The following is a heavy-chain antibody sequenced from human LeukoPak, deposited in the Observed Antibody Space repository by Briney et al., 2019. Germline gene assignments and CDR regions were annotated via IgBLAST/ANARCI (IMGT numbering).Heavy chain of an antibody. D-gene: IGHD6-19*01. V-gene: IGHV3-7*01. CDR3: AREGGSSGWYDAFHI. Sequence: QPGGSLRLSCAASGFTFSSYWITWVRQAPGKGLEWVASINQDGSEKYYVDSVKGRFTISRDNTKNLVYLQINSLRAEDTAVHYCAREGGSSGWYDAFHIWGQGTMVTVSS. CDR2: INQDGSEK. J-gene: IGHJ3*02. CDR1: GFTFSSYW.